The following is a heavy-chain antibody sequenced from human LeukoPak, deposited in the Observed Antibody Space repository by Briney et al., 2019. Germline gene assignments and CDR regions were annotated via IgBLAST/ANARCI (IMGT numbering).Heavy chain of an antibody. CDR3: AKDMPTYYYGSGSYRYYFDY. Sequence: QTGGPLRLSCAASGFTFSSYAMSWVRQAPGKGLEWVSTISGSGGSPYYADSVKGRFTISRDNSKNTLYLQMNSLRAEDTAVYYCAKDMPTYYYGSGSYRYYFDYWGQGTLVTVSS. D-gene: IGHD3-10*01. CDR2: ISGSGGSP. CDR1: GFTFSSYA. V-gene: IGHV3-23*01. J-gene: IGHJ4*02.